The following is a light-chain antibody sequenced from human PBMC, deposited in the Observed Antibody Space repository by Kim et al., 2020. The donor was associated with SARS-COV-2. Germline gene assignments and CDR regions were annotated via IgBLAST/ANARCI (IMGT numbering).Light chain of an antibody. Sequence: SPGERVPLSCRASQSISNSALAWYQQKPGQAPRLLIYGASNRATGIPDRFSGSGSGTDFTLTISRLEPEDFTVYYCHQYDRSPRTFGQGTKVDIK. CDR1: QSISNSA. J-gene: IGKJ1*01. CDR2: GAS. CDR3: HQYDRSPRT. V-gene: IGKV3-20*01.